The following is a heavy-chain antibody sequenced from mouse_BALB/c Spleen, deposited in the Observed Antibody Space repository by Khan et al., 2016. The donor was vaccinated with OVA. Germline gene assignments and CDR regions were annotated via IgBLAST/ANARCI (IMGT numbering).Heavy chain of an antibody. CDR1: GYTFTNYW. J-gene: IGHJ3*01. CDR2: IDPTTGYT. CDR3: TSRGSTYTGFGY. D-gene: IGHD2-10*01. Sequence: QVQLQQSGAELAKPGASVKMSCKASGYTFTNYWMHWVKQRPGQGLEWIGYIDPTTGYTEYNQKFKDKATLTADKSSSTAYMQLSSLRSADSAGYDGTSRGSTYTGFGYWGQGTLVTVSA. V-gene: IGHV1-7*01.